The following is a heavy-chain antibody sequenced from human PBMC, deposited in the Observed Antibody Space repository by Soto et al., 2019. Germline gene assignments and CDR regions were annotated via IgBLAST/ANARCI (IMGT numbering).Heavy chain of an antibody. CDR1: GFTFSSYE. J-gene: IGHJ6*02. CDR3: ARASGDRTRWVYDYGSGSYNYGMDV. Sequence: GGSLRPSCGASGFTFSSYEMNWVRKAPGKGLEWGSCISSSGSTIYYADSVKGRVTISRENAKNSLYLQMNRLGAQDTAVYYCARASGDRTRWVYDYGSGSYNYGMDVWGQGTTVTVSS. D-gene: IGHD3-10*01. CDR2: ISSSGSTI. V-gene: IGHV3-48*03.